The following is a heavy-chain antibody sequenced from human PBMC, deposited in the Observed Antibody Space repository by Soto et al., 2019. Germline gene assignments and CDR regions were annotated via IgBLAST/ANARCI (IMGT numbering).Heavy chain of an antibody. CDR1: GFTFDDYT. V-gene: IGHV3-43*01. D-gene: IGHD6-13*01. CDR3: AKDAGDIAAADPLGYYYYYYGMDV. CDR2: ISWDGGST. Sequence: GGSLRLSCAASGFTFDDYTMHWVRQAPGKGLEWVSLISWDGGSTYYADSVKGRFTISRDNSKNSLYLQMNSLRTEDTALYYCAKDAGDIAAADPLGYYYYYYGMDVWGQGTTVTVSS. J-gene: IGHJ6*02.